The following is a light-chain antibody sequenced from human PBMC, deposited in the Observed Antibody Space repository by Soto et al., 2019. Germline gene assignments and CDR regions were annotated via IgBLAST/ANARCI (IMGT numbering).Light chain of an antibody. CDR2: GAS. CDR3: QQYGSSPLSFT. Sequence: EIVLTQSPGTLSLSPGERATLSCRASQSVSSSYLAWYQQKPGQAPRLLIYGASSRATGIPDRLSGSGSGTDFTLTISRLEPEDFAVYYCQQYGSSPLSFTFGPGTKVDIK. V-gene: IGKV3-20*01. J-gene: IGKJ3*01. CDR1: QSVSSSY.